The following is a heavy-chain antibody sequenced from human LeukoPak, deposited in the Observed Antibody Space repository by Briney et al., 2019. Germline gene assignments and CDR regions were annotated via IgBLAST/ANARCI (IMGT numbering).Heavy chain of an antibody. Sequence: GGSLRLSCAASGFTFSSYSMNWVRQAPGKGLEWVSYISSSSSTIYYADSVKGRFTISRDSSNNTLYLQINSLRPEDTAVYYCAKDDNYYGSGSYLIWWGQGTLVTVSS. J-gene: IGHJ4*02. CDR3: AKDDNYYGSGSYLIW. D-gene: IGHD3-10*01. CDR1: GFTFSSYS. CDR2: ISSSSSTI. V-gene: IGHV3-48*01.